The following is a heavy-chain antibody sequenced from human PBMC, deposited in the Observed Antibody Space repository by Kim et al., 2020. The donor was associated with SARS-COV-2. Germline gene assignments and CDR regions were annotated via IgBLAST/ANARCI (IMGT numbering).Heavy chain of an antibody. Sequence: YTPSLKGRVTISVATSKNQFSLRLSSVTAADTAVYYCARLMATMDWYFDLWGRGTLVTVSS. J-gene: IGHJ2*01. D-gene: IGHD5-12*01. V-gene: IGHV4-39*01. CDR3: ARLMATMDWYFDL.